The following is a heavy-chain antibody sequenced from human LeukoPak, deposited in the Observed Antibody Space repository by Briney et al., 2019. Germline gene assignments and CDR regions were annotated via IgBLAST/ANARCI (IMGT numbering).Heavy chain of an antibody. Sequence: ASVKVSCKASGYTFSGYYMHWVRQAPGRGLEWMGRINPNGGGTNYAQRLQGRVTMTNDTSISTAYMELSSLRSDDTAVYYCARERKITSFGVACDYWGQGTLVTVSS. CDR1: GYTFSGYY. CDR2: INPNGGGT. CDR3: ARERKITSFGVACDY. V-gene: IGHV1-2*06. D-gene: IGHD3-3*01. J-gene: IGHJ4*02.